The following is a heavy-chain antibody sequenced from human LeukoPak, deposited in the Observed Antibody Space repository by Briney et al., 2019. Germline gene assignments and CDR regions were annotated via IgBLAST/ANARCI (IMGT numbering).Heavy chain of an antibody. Sequence: SETLSLTCTVSGDSISSAFYYWSWIRQHPGKGLEWIGYIYHSGTTYYNPSLKTRVTMSLDTSMNQFSLKVYSVTAADTAVYYCARNLGAVVTPGWAYDIWGQGTMVTVSS. D-gene: IGHD4-23*01. V-gene: IGHV4-31*03. CDR2: IYHSGTT. CDR3: ARNLGAVVTPGWAYDI. J-gene: IGHJ3*02. CDR1: GDSISSAFYY.